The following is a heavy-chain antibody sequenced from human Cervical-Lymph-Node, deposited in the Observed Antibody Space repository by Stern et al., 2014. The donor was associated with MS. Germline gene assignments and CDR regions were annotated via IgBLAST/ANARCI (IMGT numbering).Heavy chain of an antibody. CDR2: INPNVSST. Sequence: QVQLVQSGAEVKKPGASVKVSCKASGYSFSNYFMHWVRQAPGQGLEWMGIINPNVSSTTYAQNFQGRVTMARYTSTGTVVMELSSLRFEDTSVYYCARGERAMVDPQFDNWGQGTLVTVSS. D-gene: IGHD5-18*01. V-gene: IGHV1-46*01. CDR1: GYSFSNYF. CDR3: ARGERAMVDPQFDN. J-gene: IGHJ4*02.